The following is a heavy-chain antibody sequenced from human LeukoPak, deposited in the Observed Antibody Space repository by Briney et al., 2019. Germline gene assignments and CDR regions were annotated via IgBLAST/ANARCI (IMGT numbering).Heavy chain of an antibody. CDR2: INHRGST. CDR3: ARRGRGYCSSTSCLPDAFDI. CDR1: GGSFSVYY. V-gene: IGHV4-34*01. D-gene: IGHD2-2*01. Sequence: SETLSLTCAVYGGSFSVYYWTWIRQPPGKGLEWIGEINHRGSTNHNPSLKSRVTISVDTSKNQFSLKLSSVTAADTAVYYCARRGRGYCSSTSCLPDAFDIWGQGTMVTVSS. J-gene: IGHJ3*02.